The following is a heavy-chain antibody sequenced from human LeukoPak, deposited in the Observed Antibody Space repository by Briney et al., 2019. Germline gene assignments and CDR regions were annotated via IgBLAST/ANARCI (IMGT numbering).Heavy chain of an antibody. CDR2: INPSGGST. CDR3: ARDMYSYTTYYFDY. Sequence: ASVNVSCKAYAYTFTSNYMHWVRQAPGQGLEWMGIINPSGGSTSYAQKFQGRVTMTRGTSTSAVYMELSSLRSEDTAVYYCARDMYSYTTYYFDYWGQGTLVTVSS. J-gene: IGHJ4*02. D-gene: IGHD5-18*01. CDR1: AYTFTSNY. V-gene: IGHV1-46*01.